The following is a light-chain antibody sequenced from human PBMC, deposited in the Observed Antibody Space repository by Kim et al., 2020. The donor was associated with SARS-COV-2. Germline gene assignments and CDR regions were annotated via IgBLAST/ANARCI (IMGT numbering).Light chain of an antibody. J-gene: IGKJ2*01. CDR1: QSVGSN. V-gene: IGKV3-15*01. CDR2: GAS. Sequence: EIVMTQSPATLSVSPEERATLSCRASQSVGSNLAWYQQKPGQAPRLLIYGASTRATSIPARFSGSGSGTEFTLTISSLQSEDFAVYYCQQYNNWPPVYTFGQGTKLEI. CDR3: QQYNNWPPVYT.